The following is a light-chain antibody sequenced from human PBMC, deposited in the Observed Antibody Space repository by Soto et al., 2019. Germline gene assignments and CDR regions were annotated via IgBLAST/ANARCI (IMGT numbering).Light chain of an antibody. Sequence: QPVLTQSSSASASLGSSVKLTCTLNSGYVSYIVAWHQLKPGKAPRYLMKLEGTGRYNKGSGVPDRFSGSSSRPDRYLIISNLQSEDEADYYCETWANNIWVFGGGTKLTVL. V-gene: IGLV4-60*03. J-gene: IGLJ3*02. CDR2: LEGTGRY. CDR3: ETWANNIWV. CDR1: SGYVSYI.